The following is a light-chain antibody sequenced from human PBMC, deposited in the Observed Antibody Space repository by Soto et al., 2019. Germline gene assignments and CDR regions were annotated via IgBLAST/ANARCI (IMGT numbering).Light chain of an antibody. CDR2: AAS. CDR1: ESIARH. J-gene: IGKJ5*01. V-gene: IGKV1-39*01. CDR3: HQTYSTLSIT. Sequence: DIQMTQSPSSLSASVGDRVTITCRASESIARHLNWYQQKPGKAPKLLIYAASNLQNGVPSRFRGGGSGTDFNLTISNLQPEDFATYYCHQTYSTLSITFGQGTRLEIK.